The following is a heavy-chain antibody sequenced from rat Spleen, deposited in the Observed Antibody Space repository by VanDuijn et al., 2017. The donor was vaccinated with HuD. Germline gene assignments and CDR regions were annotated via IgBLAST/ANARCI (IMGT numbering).Heavy chain of an antibody. CDR3: ARHNSGYGYFDF. Sequence: EVQLVESGGDLVQPGRSLKLSCAASGFTFSNYDMAWVRQDSTKGLEWVASISPGGGNTYYRDSVKGRFTVSRDNAKTTLYLQMDSLRSEDTATYYCARHNSGYGYFDFWGPGTMVTVSS. V-gene: IGHV5S23*01. D-gene: IGHD4-3*01. CDR1: GFTFSNYD. CDR2: ISPGGGNT. J-gene: IGHJ1*01.